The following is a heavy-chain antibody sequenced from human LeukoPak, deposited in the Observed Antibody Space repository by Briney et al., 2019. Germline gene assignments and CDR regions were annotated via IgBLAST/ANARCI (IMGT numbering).Heavy chain of an antibody. Sequence: ASVKVSFKASGHTFTGYYMHWVRQPPGQGLEWMGWINPNSGGTNYAQKFQGRVTMTRDTSISTAYMELSRLRSDDTAVYYCARPLYDFWSGYLYYWGQGTLVTVSS. CDR2: INPNSGGT. CDR1: GHTFTGYY. CDR3: ARPLYDFWSGYLYY. V-gene: IGHV1-2*02. J-gene: IGHJ4*02. D-gene: IGHD3-3*01.